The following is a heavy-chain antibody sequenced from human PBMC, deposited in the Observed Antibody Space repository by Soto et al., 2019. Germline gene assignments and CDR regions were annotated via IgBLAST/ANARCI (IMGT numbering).Heavy chain of an antibody. Sequence: GASVKVSCKASGFSFTGYYIHWLRQAPGQGLEWMGWINAHSGGTEYAQKFQGRVTLTRDTSIATAYLTLTILTSDDTALYYCAKDLTRQLAYWLDPWGQGTLVTVSS. CDR3: AKDLTRQLAYWLDP. J-gene: IGHJ5*02. CDR1: GFSFTGYY. V-gene: IGHV1-2*02. D-gene: IGHD6-6*01. CDR2: INAHSGGT.